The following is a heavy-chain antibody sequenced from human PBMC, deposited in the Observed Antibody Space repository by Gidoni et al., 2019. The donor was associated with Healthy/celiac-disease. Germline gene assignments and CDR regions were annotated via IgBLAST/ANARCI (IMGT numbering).Heavy chain of an antibody. Sequence: VHLVASGGGLVPPGRSLRLSCPASGFTFVAYSMSWVCQAPGKGLEWVGCIRSKAYGGTKEYAADVKGRFTISRDDSKRIAYLQMNSMKTEDTAVYYCTRDQGYGWLQLGAFDIWGQGTMVTVSS. CDR2: IRSKAYGGTK. CDR3: TRDQGYGWLQLGAFDI. V-gene: IGHV3-49*04. J-gene: IGHJ3*02. D-gene: IGHD5-12*01. CDR1: GFTFVAYS.